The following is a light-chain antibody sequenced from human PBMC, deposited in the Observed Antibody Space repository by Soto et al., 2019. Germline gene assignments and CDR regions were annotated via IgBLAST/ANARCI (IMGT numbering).Light chain of an antibody. J-gene: IGKJ5*01. Sequence: EIVMTQSPATLSVSPGERATLSCRASQSVSSNLAWYQQKPGQAPRLLIYGASTRATGIPARFSGSGSGTDFTLTIGSREPEDVAVYNCQYRSNWSPGTFGQGTRLEI. CDR3: QYRSNWSPGT. CDR2: GAS. V-gene: IGKV3-15*01. CDR1: QSVSSN.